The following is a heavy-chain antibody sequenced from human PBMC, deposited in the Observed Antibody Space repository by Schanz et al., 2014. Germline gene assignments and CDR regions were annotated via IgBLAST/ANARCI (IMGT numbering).Heavy chain of an antibody. CDR2: INPSGGST. J-gene: IGHJ4*02. V-gene: IGHV1-46*03. Sequence: QVQLVQSGVEVKRPGASVKVSCKASGYTFTSYYMHWVQQAPGQGREWMGIINPSGGSTSYGQKFQGRVTMTRDTSTSTVYMELSSLRSEDTAVYYCARDGEAAAGCDYWGQGTLVTVSS. CDR1: GYTFTSYY. CDR3: ARDGEAAAGCDY. D-gene: IGHD6-13*01.